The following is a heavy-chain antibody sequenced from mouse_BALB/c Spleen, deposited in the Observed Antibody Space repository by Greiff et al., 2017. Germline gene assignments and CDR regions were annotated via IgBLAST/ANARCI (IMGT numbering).Heavy chain of an antibody. V-gene: IGHV1-55*01. CDR1: GYNFTSYW. CDR3: ARGGVAWFAY. CDR2: IYPGSGST. Sequence: QVQLQQPGAELVKPGTSVKLSCKASGYNFTSYWINWVKLRPGQGLEWIGDIYPGSGSTNYNEKFKSKATLTVDTSSSTAYMQLSSLASEDSALYYCARGGVAWFAYWGQGTLVTVSA. J-gene: IGHJ3*01.